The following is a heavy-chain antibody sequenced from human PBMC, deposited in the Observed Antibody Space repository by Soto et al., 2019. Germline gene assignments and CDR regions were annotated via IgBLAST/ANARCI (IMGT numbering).Heavy chain of an antibody. CDR1: GGSISRGGYY. V-gene: IGHV4-31*03. D-gene: IGHD5-12*01. CDR3: ARIVGDGYNSYFDY. J-gene: IGHJ4*02. Sequence: TLSLTCSVSGGSISRGGYYWSWIRQHPGKGLDWIGYIYYSGTTYYNSSLRSRLSLSVDTSKNQFSLKLTSVTAADTAIYYCARIVGDGYNSYFDYWGRGTLVTVSS. CDR2: IYYSGTT.